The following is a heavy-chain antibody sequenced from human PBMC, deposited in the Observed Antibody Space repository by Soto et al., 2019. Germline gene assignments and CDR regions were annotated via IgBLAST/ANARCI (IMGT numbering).Heavy chain of an antibody. CDR3: ARGGGAYCGNDCIRAVDI. Sequence: EVQLVESGGGLVQPGGSLRLSCAVSGFTVSNNYMSWVRQAPEKGLEWISVIYSGGDTYYADSVMVRFTISRDNSKNTLYLQMNSLRVDDTAVYYCARGGGAYCGNDCIRAVDIWGQGTMVTVSS. D-gene: IGHD2-21*02. J-gene: IGHJ3*02. CDR1: GFTVSNNY. CDR2: IYSGGDT. V-gene: IGHV3-66*01.